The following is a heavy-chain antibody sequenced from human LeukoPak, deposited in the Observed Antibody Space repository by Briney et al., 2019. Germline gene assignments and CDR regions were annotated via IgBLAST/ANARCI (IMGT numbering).Heavy chain of an antibody. CDR1: GYTCTGYY. CDR2: INPNSGGT. CDR3: ARDAYGLGSYPDY. V-gene: IGHV1-2*02. Sequence: ASVKVSCKASGYTCTGYYMHWVRQAPGQGLEWMGWINPNSGGTTYAQKFQGRVTMTRDTSISTAFMELTRLRSDDTAVYYCARDAYGLGSYPDYWGQGTLVTVSS. J-gene: IGHJ4*02. D-gene: IGHD3-10*01.